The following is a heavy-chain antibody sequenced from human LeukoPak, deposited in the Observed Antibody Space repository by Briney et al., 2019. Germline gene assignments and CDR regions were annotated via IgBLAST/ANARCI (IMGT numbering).Heavy chain of an antibody. CDR1: GFTFSSYG. CDR2: ISYDGSNK. D-gene: IGHD6-13*01. Sequence: PGGSLRLSCAASGFTFSSYGMHWVRQAPGKGLEWVAVISYDGSNKYYADPVKGRFTISRDNSKNTLYLQMNSLRAEDTAVYYCAKDMYSSRWYYFDYWGQGTLVTVSS. J-gene: IGHJ4*02. V-gene: IGHV3-30*18. CDR3: AKDMYSSRWYYFDY.